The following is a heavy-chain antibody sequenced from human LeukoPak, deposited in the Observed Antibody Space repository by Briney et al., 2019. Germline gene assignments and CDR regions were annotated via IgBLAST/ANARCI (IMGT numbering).Heavy chain of an antibody. Sequence: GGSLRLSCAASGFTLSSYWMHWVRQAPGKGLVWVSRIDTDGSSTNYADSVKGRFTISRDNAENTLYLEMKSLRAEDTAVYYCTRGLWGIDYWGQGALVTVSS. CDR2: IDTDGSST. V-gene: IGHV3-74*01. CDR1: GFTLSSYW. CDR3: TRGLWGIDY. D-gene: IGHD7-27*01. J-gene: IGHJ4*02.